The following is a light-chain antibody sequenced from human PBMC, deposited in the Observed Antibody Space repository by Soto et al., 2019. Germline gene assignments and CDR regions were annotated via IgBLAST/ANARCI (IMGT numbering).Light chain of an antibody. J-gene: IGKJ1*01. Sequence: EIVLTQSPGTLSLSPGERAALSRRASQRVSSSSLAWYQQKPGQAPRLLIYGASSRASAVPDRFSGSGSGTDFTLSISRLEPEDFAVYYCQQYGSSPPWAFGQGTKVDIK. CDR3: QQYGSSPPWA. CDR2: GAS. V-gene: IGKV3-20*01. CDR1: QRVSSSS.